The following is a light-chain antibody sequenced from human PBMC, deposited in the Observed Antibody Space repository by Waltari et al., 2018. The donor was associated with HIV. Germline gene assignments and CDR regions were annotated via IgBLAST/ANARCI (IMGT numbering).Light chain of an antibody. Sequence: DIQMTQSPSSLSASVGDRVTITCQANQDISNYLNWYQQKSGNAPKLLIYDASNLEIGVPSRFSGSGSGKEFTFTISSLQPEDIATYYCQQYDNLPLTFGGGTKVEIK. CDR2: DAS. J-gene: IGKJ4*02. CDR1: QDISNY. V-gene: IGKV1-33*01. CDR3: QQYDNLPLT.